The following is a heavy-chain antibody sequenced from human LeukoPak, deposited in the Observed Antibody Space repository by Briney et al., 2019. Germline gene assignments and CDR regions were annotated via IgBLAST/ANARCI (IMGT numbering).Heavy chain of an antibody. J-gene: IGHJ4*02. V-gene: IGHV1-69*13. CDR3: DAYYYDSSGYYSFDY. CDR1: GGTFSSYA. D-gene: IGHD3-22*01. CDR2: IIPIFGTA. Sequence: SVKVSCKASGGTFSSYAISWVRQAPGQGLEWMGGIIPIFGTANYAQEFQGRVTITADESTSTAYMELSSLRSEDTAVYYCDAYYYDSSGYYSFDYWGQGTLVTVSS.